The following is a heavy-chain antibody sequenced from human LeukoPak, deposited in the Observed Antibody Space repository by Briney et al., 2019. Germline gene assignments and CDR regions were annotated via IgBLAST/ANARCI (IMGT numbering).Heavy chain of an antibody. V-gene: IGHV3-30*18. CDR2: ISYDGSTK. CDR1: GFTFSGSG. J-gene: IGHJ6*02. CDR3: AKYDFWSGYGIDV. D-gene: IGHD3-3*01. Sequence: GGSLRLSCAASGFTFSGSGMHWVRQAPGKGLEWVAVISYDGSTKCYADSVKGRFTISRDNSKNTLYLQMNSLRAEDTAVYYCAKYDFWSGYGIDVWGQGTTVTVSS.